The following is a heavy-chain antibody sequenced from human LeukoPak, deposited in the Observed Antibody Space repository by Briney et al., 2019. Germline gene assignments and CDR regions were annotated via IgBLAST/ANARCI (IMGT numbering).Heavy chain of an antibody. D-gene: IGHD3-9*01. V-gene: IGHV4-4*07. CDR2: IYTSGST. Sequence: SETLSLTCTVSGYSISSGYYWSWIRQPAGKGLEWIGRIYTSGSTNYNPSLKSRVTMSVDTSKNQFSLKLNSVTAADTAVYYCARDYDVLTAYPPTQLFDPWGQGTLVTVSS. CDR1: GYSISSGYY. J-gene: IGHJ5*02. CDR3: ARDYDVLTAYPPTQLFDP.